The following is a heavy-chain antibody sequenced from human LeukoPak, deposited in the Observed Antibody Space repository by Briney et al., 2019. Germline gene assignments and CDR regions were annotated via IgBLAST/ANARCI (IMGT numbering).Heavy chain of an antibody. CDR3: ARISDPHYHDISLAPTRKGGDPIN. J-gene: IGHJ4*02. CDR2: INPNSGGT. D-gene: IGHD3-22*01. V-gene: IGHV1-2*02. CDR1: GYTFTSYG. Sequence: ASVKVSCKASGYTFTSYGIRWVRQAPGQGLEWMGWINPNSGGTNYAQKFQGRVTMTRDTSISTAYMELSRLRSDDTAVYYCARISDPHYHDISLAPTRKGGDPINWGQGTLVTVSS.